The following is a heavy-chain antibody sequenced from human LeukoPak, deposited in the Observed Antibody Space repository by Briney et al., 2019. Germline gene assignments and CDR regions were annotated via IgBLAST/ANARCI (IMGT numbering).Heavy chain of an antibody. J-gene: IGHJ4*02. V-gene: IGHV4-59*01. CDR3: ARSDSGYALDY. Sequence: SETLSLTCTVSGGSISSYYRSWIRQPPGKGLEYIGYIYYSGSTNYNPSLKSRVTISVDTSKNQFSLKLSSVTAADTAVYYCARSDSGYALDYWGQGTLVTVSS. CDR2: IYYSGST. D-gene: IGHD2-15*01. CDR1: GGSISSYY.